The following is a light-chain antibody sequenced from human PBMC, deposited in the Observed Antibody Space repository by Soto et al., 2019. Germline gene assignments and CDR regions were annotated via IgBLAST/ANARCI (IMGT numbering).Light chain of an antibody. Sequence: QSVLTQSPSASGTPGQRVSISCSGSTSNIGTNTVSWYQHVPGTAPKLLIYSNDQRPSAVPGRFSGSKSGTSASLAISGLLSEDEADYYCATWDDSLNVVFVGGTKVTVL. J-gene: IGLJ2*01. CDR1: TSNIGTNT. V-gene: IGLV1-44*01. CDR3: ATWDDSLNVV. CDR2: SND.